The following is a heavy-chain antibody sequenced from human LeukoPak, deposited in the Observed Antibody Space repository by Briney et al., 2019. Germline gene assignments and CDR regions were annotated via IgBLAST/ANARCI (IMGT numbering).Heavy chain of an antibody. CDR1: SGSISSDGYY. CDR3: AREGRDFWSGSRGWFDP. CDR2: IHYSGST. Sequence: SQTLSLTCTVSSGSISSDGYYWSWIRQPPGTGLEWIVYIHYSGSTFYNPSLKSRITISVDTSKNQFSLRLSSVTAADTAVYYCAREGRDFWSGSRGWFDPWGQGTLVTVSS. J-gene: IGHJ5*02. V-gene: IGHV4-30-4*01. D-gene: IGHD3-3*01.